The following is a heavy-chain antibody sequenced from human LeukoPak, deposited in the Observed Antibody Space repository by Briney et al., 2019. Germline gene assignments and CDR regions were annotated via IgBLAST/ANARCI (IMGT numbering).Heavy chain of an antibody. CDR3: ARNLVPYFGELDP. CDR2: IHHTGTT. J-gene: IGHJ5*02. CDR1: GGSINTDNYY. V-gene: IGHV4-31*03. D-gene: IGHD3-10*01. Sequence: NPSETLSLTRTVSGGSINTDNYYWRWIRQSPVKGLEWIGYIHHTGTTYYNPSLRSRVSISVFTSNNQFSLTLISVTAADTAVYYCARNLVPYFGELDPWGRGTLVTVSS.